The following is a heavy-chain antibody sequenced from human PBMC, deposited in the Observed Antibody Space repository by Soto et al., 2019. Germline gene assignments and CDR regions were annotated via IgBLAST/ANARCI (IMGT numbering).Heavy chain of an antibody. J-gene: IGHJ6*02. CDR3: ARHPVLLWKGMDV. D-gene: IGHD3-10*01. Sequence: QVQLQESGPGLVKPSETLSLTCTVSGGSISSYYWSWIRQPPGKGLEWIGYIYYSGSTNYNPSLKSRVTISVDTSKNQFSLKLSSVTAADTAVYYCARHPVLLWKGMDVWGQGTTVTVSS. CDR1: GGSISSYY. V-gene: IGHV4-59*08. CDR2: IYYSGST.